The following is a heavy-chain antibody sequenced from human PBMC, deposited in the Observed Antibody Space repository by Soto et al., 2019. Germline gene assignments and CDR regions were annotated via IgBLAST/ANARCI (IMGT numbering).Heavy chain of an antibody. D-gene: IGHD5-18*01. CDR2: IIPIFGTA. Sequence: SVKVSCKASGGTFSSYAISWVRQAPGQGLEWMGGIIPIFGTANYAQKFQGRVTITADKSTSTAYMELSSLRSEDTAVYYCAREEYSYGSNYYYGMDVWGQGNTVTVSS. CDR3: AREEYSYGSNYYYGMDV. V-gene: IGHV1-69*06. CDR1: GGTFSSYA. J-gene: IGHJ6*02.